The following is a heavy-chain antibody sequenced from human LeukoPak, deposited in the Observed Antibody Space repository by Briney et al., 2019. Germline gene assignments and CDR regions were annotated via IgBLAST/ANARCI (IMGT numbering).Heavy chain of an antibody. D-gene: IGHD6-13*01. J-gene: IGHJ4*02. CDR3: AKDRIAAAGTVDY. CDR2: ISGSGDTP. CDR1: GFTFSSYA. Sequence: NPGGSLRLSCAATGFTFSSYAMTWVRQAPGKGLEWVSGISGSGDTPYYADSVKGRFTISRDNSKNTLYLQMSSLRAEDTAIYYCAKDRIAAAGTVDYWGQGTLVTVSS. V-gene: IGHV3-23*01.